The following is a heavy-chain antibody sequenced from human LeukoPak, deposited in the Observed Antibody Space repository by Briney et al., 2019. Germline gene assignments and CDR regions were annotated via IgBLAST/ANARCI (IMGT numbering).Heavy chain of an antibody. J-gene: IGHJ6*03. CDR1: GYTFTSYD. D-gene: IGHD3-10*01. Sequence: ASVKVSCKASGYTFTSYDINWVRQATGQGLEWMGWMNPNSGNTGYAQKFQGRVTMTRNTSISTAYMELSSLRSEDTAVYYCAIRYGSGEKYFYYNYLDVWGKGTTVTVSS. V-gene: IGHV1-8*01. CDR3: AIRYGSGEKYFYYNYLDV. CDR2: MNPNSGNT.